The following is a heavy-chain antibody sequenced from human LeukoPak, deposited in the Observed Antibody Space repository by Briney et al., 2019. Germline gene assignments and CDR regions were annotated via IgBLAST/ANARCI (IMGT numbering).Heavy chain of an antibody. D-gene: IGHD1-26*01. CDR1: GFTFSSYS. Sequence: PGGSLRLSCAASGFTFSSYSMNWVRQAPGKGLEWISYITSSSSSMNYAASVKGRFTISRDNAKNSLYLQVNSLRAEDTAVYYCARVSGSYGDSAYWGQRTLVTVSS. CDR2: ITSSSSSM. J-gene: IGHJ4*02. CDR3: ARVSGSYGDSAY. V-gene: IGHV3-48*04.